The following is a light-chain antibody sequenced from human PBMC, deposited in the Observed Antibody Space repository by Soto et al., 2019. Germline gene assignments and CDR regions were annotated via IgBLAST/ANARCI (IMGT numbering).Light chain of an antibody. V-gene: IGKV3-15*01. Sequence: EIVMTQYPATLSVSPGERATLSCRASQSVSSNLAWYQQKPGQAPRLLIYGASTRATGIPARFSGSGSGTEFTLTISSLQSEDFVVYYCQQYNNGPRAFGQGTKVES. CDR3: QQYNNGPRA. CDR2: GAS. CDR1: QSVSSN. J-gene: IGKJ1*01.